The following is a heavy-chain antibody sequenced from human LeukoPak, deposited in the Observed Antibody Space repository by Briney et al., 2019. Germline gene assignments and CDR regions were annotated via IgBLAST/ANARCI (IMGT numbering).Heavy chain of an antibody. Sequence: ASVKVSCKASGYTFTSYGISWVRQAPGQGLEWMGWISAYNGNTNYAQKLQGRVTMTTDTSTSTAYMELRSLRSDDTAVYYCARDQGGDYFLSSYYYYMDVWGKGTTVTVSS. CDR2: ISAYNGNT. V-gene: IGHV1-18*01. CDR3: ARDQGGDYFLSSYYYYMDV. J-gene: IGHJ6*03. CDR1: GYTFTSYG. D-gene: IGHD4-17*01.